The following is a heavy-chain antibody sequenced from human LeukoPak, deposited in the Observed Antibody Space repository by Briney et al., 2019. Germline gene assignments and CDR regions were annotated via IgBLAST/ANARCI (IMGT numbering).Heavy chain of an antibody. J-gene: IGHJ4*02. CDR2: TYYRSKWYS. Sequence: SQTLSLTCAISGDSVSSNSAAWNWIRQSPSRGLEWLGRTYYRSKWYSNYALSVKSRITISPDTSKNQFSLQLNSVTPEDTAVYYCARGGGGGGWYGNLYYWGQGTLVTVSS. D-gene: IGHD6-19*01. CDR1: GDSVSSNSAA. CDR3: ARGGGGGGWYGNLYY. V-gene: IGHV6-1*01.